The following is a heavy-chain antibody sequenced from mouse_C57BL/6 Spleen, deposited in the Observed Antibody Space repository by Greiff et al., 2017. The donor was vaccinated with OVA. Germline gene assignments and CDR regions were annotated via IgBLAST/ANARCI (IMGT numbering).Heavy chain of an antibody. CDR1: GFSLTSYG. CDR2: IWRGGST. V-gene: IGHV2-5*01. Sequence: VQLQQSGPGLVQPSQSLSITCTVSGFSLTSYGVHWVRQSPGKGLEWLGVIWRGGSTDYNAAFMSRLSITKDNSKSQVFFKMNSLQADDTAIYYCAKPRGMDGYYENAMDYWGQGTSVTVSS. J-gene: IGHJ4*01. D-gene: IGHD2-3*01. CDR3: AKPRGMDGYYENAMDY.